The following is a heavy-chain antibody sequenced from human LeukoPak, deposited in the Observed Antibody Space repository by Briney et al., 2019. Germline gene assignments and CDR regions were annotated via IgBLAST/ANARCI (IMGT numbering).Heavy chain of an antibody. V-gene: IGHV4-59*01. CDR2: MYNSGST. CDR1: GASIRSYY. D-gene: IGHD2-2*01. J-gene: IGHJ4*02. CDR3: ARLGGPAAVDY. Sequence: SETLSLTCTVSGASIRSYYLSWIQQPPGRGLEWIGYMYNSGSTYYNPSLKSRVTISGDTSKNQFSLKLTSVTAADTAVYYCARLGGPAAVDYWGQGTLVTVSS.